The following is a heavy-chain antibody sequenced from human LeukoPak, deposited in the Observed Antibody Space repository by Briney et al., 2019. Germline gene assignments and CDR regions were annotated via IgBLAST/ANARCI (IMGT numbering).Heavy chain of an antibody. Sequence: SETLSLTCAVYGGSFSGYYWSWIRQPPGKGLEWIGEINHSGSTNYNQSLKSRVTISVDTSKNQFSLKLSSVTAADTAVYYCAREGGLRYFDWLFDYFDYWGQGTLVTVSS. V-gene: IGHV4-34*01. D-gene: IGHD3-9*01. J-gene: IGHJ4*02. CDR3: AREGGLRYFDWLFDYFDY. CDR1: GGSFSGYY. CDR2: INHSGST.